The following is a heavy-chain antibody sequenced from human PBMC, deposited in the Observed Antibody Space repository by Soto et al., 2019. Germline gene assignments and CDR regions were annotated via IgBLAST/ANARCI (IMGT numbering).Heavy chain of an antibody. CDR2: IIPIFGTA. V-gene: IGHV1-69*01. J-gene: IGHJ6*02. D-gene: IGHD3-3*01. CDR3: AREALEDPPALRDCYYYYYGMDG. CDR1: GGTFSSYA. Sequence: QVQLVQSGAEVKKPGSSVKVSCKASGGTFSSYAISWVRQAPGQGLEWMGGIIPIFGTANYAQKFQGRVTITADESTSTAYMELSSLRSEDTAVYYCAREALEDPPALRDCYYYYYGMDGWGQGTTVTVSS.